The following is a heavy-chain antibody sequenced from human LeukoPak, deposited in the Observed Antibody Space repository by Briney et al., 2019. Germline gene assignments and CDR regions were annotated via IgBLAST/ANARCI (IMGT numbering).Heavy chain of an antibody. Sequence: GASVKVSRKASGGTVSSYTISWVRQAPGQGLEWMGRIIPILGIANYAQKSQGRVTITADKSTSTAYMELSSLRSEDTAVYYCARGDRTVGFDYWGQGTLVTVSS. D-gene: IGHD4-11*01. CDR3: ARGDRTVGFDY. V-gene: IGHV1-69*02. CDR1: GGTVSSYT. J-gene: IGHJ4*02. CDR2: IIPILGIA.